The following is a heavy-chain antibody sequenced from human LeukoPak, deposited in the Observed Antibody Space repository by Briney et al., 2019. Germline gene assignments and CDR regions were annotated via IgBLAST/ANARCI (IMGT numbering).Heavy chain of an antibody. J-gene: IGHJ1*01. Sequence: ASVKVSCKASGYTFTSYDINWVRQAPGKGLEWMGGFDPEDGETIYAQKFQGGVTVTEDTSTDTAYMELSSLRSEDTAVYYCATGLPAAKREYFQHWGQGTLVTVSS. CDR2: FDPEDGET. CDR3: ATGLPAAKREYFQH. V-gene: IGHV1-24*01. D-gene: IGHD2-2*01. CDR1: GYTFTSYD.